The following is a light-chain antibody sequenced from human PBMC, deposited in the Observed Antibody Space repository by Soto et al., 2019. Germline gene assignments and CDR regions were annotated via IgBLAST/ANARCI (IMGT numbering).Light chain of an antibody. Sequence: EIVLTQSPGTLSLSPGERATLSCRASQSVSGRYLAWYQQKPGQAPRLLIYGASSRATGIPDRFSGSGSGTDFALTVSRLEPEDFAVYYCQQYGRSPSTFGQGTKVDIK. CDR2: GAS. J-gene: IGKJ1*01. CDR3: QQYGRSPST. V-gene: IGKV3-20*01. CDR1: QSVSGRY.